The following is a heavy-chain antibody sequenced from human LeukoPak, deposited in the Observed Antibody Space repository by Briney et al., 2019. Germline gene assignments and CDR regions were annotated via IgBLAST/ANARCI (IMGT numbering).Heavy chain of an antibody. CDR3: ARGLGDYNTDWFPVSGY. Sequence: ASVKVSCKASGYTFTTHDLTWVRQAPGQGLEWMGWMNPGSGDTAYAQKLQGRVTMTRDTSMSTAYMELNSLGSEDTAIYYCARGLGDYNTDWFPVSGYWGQGTPVTVSS. CDR1: GYTFTTHD. V-gene: IGHV1-8*01. CDR2: MNPGSGDT. J-gene: IGHJ4*02. D-gene: IGHD3-9*01.